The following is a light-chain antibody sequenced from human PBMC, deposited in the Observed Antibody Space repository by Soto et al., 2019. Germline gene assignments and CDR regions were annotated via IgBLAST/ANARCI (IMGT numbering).Light chain of an antibody. CDR1: QSVLQRHNNKTH. CDR3: HQYYNSPWT. CDR2: WAS. V-gene: IGKV4-1*01. J-gene: IGKJ1*01. Sequence: DIVMTQSPDSLAVSLGERGDINCKSSQSVLQRHNNKTHLSLYQQKPGQPPKMIIYWASIRESGVPDRFSGSGSGTDFTLTICSLQAEDVAVYYGHQYYNSPWTFGQGARVDIK.